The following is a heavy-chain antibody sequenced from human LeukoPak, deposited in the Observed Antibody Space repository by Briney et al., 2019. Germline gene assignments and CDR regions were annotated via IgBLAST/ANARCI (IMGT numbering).Heavy chain of an antibody. CDR2: ISGRGCNT. D-gene: IGHD1-26*01. V-gene: IGHV3-23*01. CDR1: GFTLNIYG. CDR3: AKGASGSYSY. J-gene: IGHJ4*02. Sequence: GGSLRLSCAASGFTLNIYGMIGVPQAPGKGREGVSAISGRGCNTYWADCVKGRFTISRDNSKNTLYMQLHSLRAEDTAVYYCAKGASGSYSYWGQGTLVTVSX.